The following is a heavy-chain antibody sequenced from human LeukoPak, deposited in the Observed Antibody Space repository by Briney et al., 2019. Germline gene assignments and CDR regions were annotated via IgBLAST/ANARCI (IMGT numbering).Heavy chain of an antibody. V-gene: IGHV3-7*01. J-gene: IGHJ4*02. CDR2: IKQDGSEK. Sequence: GGSLRLSCAASGFTFNKYWMSWVRQAPGKGLEWVANIKQDGSEKFCVDPVKGRFTISRDNAKNSLYLQMNSLRVEDTAVYYCARDYPAGGTIFGVVIMDRFDYWGQGTLVTVSS. CDR3: ARDYPAGGTIFGVVIMDRFDY. D-gene: IGHD3-3*01. CDR1: GFTFNKYW.